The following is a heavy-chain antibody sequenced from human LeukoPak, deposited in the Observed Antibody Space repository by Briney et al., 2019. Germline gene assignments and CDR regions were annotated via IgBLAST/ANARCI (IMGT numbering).Heavy chain of an antibody. CDR2: IYYSGST. D-gene: IGHD3-3*01. CDR1: GGSISSYY. V-gene: IGHV4-59*08. CDR3: ARLANDFWSGYPDY. J-gene: IGHJ4*02. Sequence: SETLSLTCTVSGGSISSYYWSWIRQPPGKGLEWIGYIYYSGSTNYNPSLMSRVTISVDTSKNQFSLKLSSVTAADTAVYYCARLANDFWSGYPDYWGQGTLVTVSS.